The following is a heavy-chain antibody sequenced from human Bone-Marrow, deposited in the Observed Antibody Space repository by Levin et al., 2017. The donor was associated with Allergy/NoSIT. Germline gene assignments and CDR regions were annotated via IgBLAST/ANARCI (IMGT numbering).Heavy chain of an antibody. CDR1: GYTFTSYG. CDR3: ARVGLSGSCYSFDY. CDR2: ISAYNGNT. J-gene: IGHJ4*02. Sequence: GESLKISCKASGYTFTSYGISWVRQAPGQGLEWMGWISAYNGNTNYAQKLQGRVTMTTDTSTSTAYMELRSLRSDDTAVYYCARVGLSGSCYSFDYWGQGTLVTVSS. V-gene: IGHV1-18*01. D-gene: IGHD2-15*01.